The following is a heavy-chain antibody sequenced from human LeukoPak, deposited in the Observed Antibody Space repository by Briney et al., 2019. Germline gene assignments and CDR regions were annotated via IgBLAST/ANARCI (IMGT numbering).Heavy chain of an antibody. Sequence: TSETLSLTCTVSGGSISSDFWIWVRQPPGKGLEWIGEIYHSGSTNYNPSLKSRVTISVDKSKNQFSLKLSSVTAADTAVYYCARVAGRQPLRPDYWGQGTLVTVSS. V-gene: IGHV4-59*12. CDR1: GGSISSDF. D-gene: IGHD2-8*01. CDR2: IYHSGST. J-gene: IGHJ4*02. CDR3: ARVAGRQPLRPDY.